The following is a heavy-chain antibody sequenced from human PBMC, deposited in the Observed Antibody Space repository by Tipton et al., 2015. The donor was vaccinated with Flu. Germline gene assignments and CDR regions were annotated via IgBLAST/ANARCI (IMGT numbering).Heavy chain of an antibody. CDR3: ARDDRSYYFDY. Sequence: TLSLTCTVSGGSISSSSYYWGWIRQPPGKGLEWIGSIYYSGSTYYNPSLKSRVTISVDTSKNQFSLKLSSVTAADTAVYYCARDDRSYYFDYWGQGTLITVPS. D-gene: IGHD3-22*01. CDR2: IYYSGST. V-gene: IGHV4-39*07. CDR1: GGSISSSSYY. J-gene: IGHJ4*02.